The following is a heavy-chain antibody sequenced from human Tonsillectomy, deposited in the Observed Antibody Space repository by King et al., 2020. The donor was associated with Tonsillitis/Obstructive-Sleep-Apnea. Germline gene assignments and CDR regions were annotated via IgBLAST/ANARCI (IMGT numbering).Heavy chain of an antibody. V-gene: IGHV3-74*01. Sequence: VQLVESGGGLVQPGGSLRLSCAASGFTFSNYWMHWVRQAPGKGLVWVSRIKTDGSSTSYADSVKGRFTISRDNAKNTLYLQMNSLRAEDTAVYYCARXXGSADIYYMDVXXKGTTVTVSS. CDR3: ARXXGSADIYYMDV. CDR1: GFTFSNYW. CDR2: IKTDGSST. D-gene: IGHD3-10*01. J-gene: IGHJ6*03.